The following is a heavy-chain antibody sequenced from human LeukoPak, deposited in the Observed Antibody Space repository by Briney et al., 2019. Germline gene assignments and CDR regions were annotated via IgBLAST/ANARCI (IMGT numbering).Heavy chain of an antibody. D-gene: IGHD3-22*01. J-gene: IGHJ4*02. Sequence: QSLASAPGGGATSVYHGGWRTNQTKKGREGIGHIYYSGSTNYDPSLKSRVIISVDTSKNEFSLKLSSVTAGDTAVYYCARQGYYYDSSGYYPGGDYWGQGTLVTVSS. V-gene: IGHV4-59*08. CDR2: IYYSGST. CDR1: GGATSVYH. CDR3: ARQGYYYDSSGYYPGGDY.